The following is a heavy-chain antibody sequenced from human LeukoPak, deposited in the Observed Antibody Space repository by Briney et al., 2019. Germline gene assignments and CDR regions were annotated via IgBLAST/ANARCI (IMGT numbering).Heavy chain of an antibody. J-gene: IGHJ2*01. Sequence: GGSLRLSCAASGFTFSDYGMHWVRQAPGKGLEWVAVIWYDGSEKYYGDSLKGRFTISRDNSKNTLYLEMNSLRAEDTAVYYCAKDLHDILTGYYWYFDLWGRGTLVTVSS. D-gene: IGHD3-9*01. CDR3: AKDLHDILTGYYWYFDL. CDR1: GFTFSDYG. CDR2: IWYDGSEK. V-gene: IGHV3-33*03.